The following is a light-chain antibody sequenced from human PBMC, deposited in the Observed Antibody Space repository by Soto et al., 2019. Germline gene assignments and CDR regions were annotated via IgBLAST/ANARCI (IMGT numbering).Light chain of an antibody. J-gene: IGKJ4*02. CDR3: QQYDNLPLT. CDR2: DAS. V-gene: IGKV1-33*01. Sequence: DIQMTQSPSSLSASVGDRVTITCQASQDISNYLNWYQQKPGKAPKLLIYDASNLETGVPSRFSGSGFGTDFTFTISSLQPEDIATYYCQQYDNLPLTFGGGTKV. CDR1: QDISNY.